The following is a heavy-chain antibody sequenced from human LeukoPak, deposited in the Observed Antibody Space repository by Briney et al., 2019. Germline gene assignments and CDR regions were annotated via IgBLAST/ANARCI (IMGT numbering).Heavy chain of an antibody. D-gene: IGHD3-16*02. Sequence: GRSLRLSCAASGFTFDDSVMSWVRQAPGKGLEWVSGINWNGGSTGYADSVKGRFTISRDNAKNSLYLQMSSLRAEDTALYYCARDWSTRLRELSPDRAFDYWGQGTLVTVSS. CDR1: GFTFDDSV. J-gene: IGHJ4*02. V-gene: IGHV3-20*04. CDR2: INWNGGST. CDR3: ARDWSTRLRELSPDRAFDY.